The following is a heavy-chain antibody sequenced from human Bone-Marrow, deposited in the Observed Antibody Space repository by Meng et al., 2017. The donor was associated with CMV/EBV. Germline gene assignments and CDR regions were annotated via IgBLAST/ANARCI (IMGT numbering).Heavy chain of an antibody. V-gene: IGHV1-18*01. CDR3: ARGFDSSGWYADWFDP. CDR1: GYTFTSYG. Sequence: ASVKVSCKASGYTFTSYGISWVRQAPGQGLEWMGWISAYNGNTNYAQKFQGRVTMTRDTSISTAYMELSRLRSDDTAVYYCARGFDSSGWYADWFDPWGQGTLVTVSS. CDR2: ISAYNGNT. J-gene: IGHJ5*02. D-gene: IGHD6-19*01.